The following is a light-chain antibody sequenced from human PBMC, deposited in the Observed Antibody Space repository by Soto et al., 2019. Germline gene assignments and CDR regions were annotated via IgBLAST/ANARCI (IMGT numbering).Light chain of an antibody. CDR1: QSVSTY. CDR3: QQYGSSPQT. J-gene: IGKJ1*01. V-gene: IGKV3-20*01. Sequence: EIVLTQSPATLSLSPGERATLSCRASQSVSTYLAWYQQKPGQAPRLLIYGASNRATGTPDRFSGSGSGTDFTLTITRLEPEDFAVYYCQQYGSSPQTFGQGTKVDIK. CDR2: GAS.